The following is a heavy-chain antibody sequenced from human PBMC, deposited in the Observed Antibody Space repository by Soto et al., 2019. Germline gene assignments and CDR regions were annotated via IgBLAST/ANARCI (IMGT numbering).Heavy chain of an antibody. Sequence: PGGSLRLSCAASGFSFSNYGIHWVRQAPGKGLEWVAVISYDGNNKYYADSMKGRFTISRDNSKNTLSLQMNSLRAEDTAVYYCAKEMGSRYYYDTWGQGPLVTVSS. D-gene: IGHD3-22*01. CDR2: ISYDGNNK. CDR3: AKEMGSRYYYDT. J-gene: IGHJ5*02. V-gene: IGHV3-30*18. CDR1: GFSFSNYG.